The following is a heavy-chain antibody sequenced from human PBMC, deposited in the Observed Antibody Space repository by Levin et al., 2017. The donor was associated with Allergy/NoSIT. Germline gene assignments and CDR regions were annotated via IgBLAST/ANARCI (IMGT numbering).Heavy chain of an antibody. V-gene: IGHV3-7*01. CDR1: GFTFSSYW. J-gene: IGHJ4*02. CDR3: ARDLDHRGVYQFDY. Sequence: ASETLSLTCAASGFTFSSYWMSWVRQAPGKGLEWVANIKQDGSEKYYVDSVKGRFTISRDNAKNSLYLQMNSLRAEDTAVYYCARDLDHRGVYQFDYWGQGTLVTVSS. D-gene: IGHD3-10*01. CDR2: IKQDGSEK.